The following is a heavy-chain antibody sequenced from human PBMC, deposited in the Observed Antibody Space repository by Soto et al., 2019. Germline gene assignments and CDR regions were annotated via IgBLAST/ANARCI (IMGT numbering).Heavy chain of an antibody. Sequence: GGSLRLSCAASGFTFSSYWMSWVRQAPGKGLEWVANIKQDGSEKYYVDSVKGRFTISRDNAKNSLYLQMNSLRAEDTAVYYCASYGGDIVVLPAATLDCWGQGTLVTVSS. CDR3: ASYGGDIVVLPAATLDC. D-gene: IGHD2-2*01. CDR1: GFTFSSYW. CDR2: IKQDGSEK. V-gene: IGHV3-7*01. J-gene: IGHJ4*02.